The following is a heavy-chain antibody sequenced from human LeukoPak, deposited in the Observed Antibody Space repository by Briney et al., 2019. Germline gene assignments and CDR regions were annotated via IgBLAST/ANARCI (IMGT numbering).Heavy chain of an antibody. Sequence: GGSLRLSCAASGFTFSSYWMSWVRQAPGKGLEWVANIKQDGSEKYYVDSVKGRFTISRDNAKNSLYLQMNSLRVKDTAVYYCARDQRVYYYDSSGSNWFDPWGQGTLVTVSS. J-gene: IGHJ5*02. CDR3: ARDQRVYYYDSSGSNWFDP. CDR1: GFTFSSYW. CDR2: IKQDGSEK. V-gene: IGHV3-7*01. D-gene: IGHD3-22*01.